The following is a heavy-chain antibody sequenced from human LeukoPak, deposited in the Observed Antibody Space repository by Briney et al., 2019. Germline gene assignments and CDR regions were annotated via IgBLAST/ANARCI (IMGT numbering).Heavy chain of an antibody. CDR3: ARTSIAARRANVFDI. J-gene: IGHJ3*02. D-gene: IGHD6-6*01. V-gene: IGHV4-30-2*01. CDR1: GGSISSGGYS. CDR2: IYRSGST. Sequence: SQTLSLTCAVSGGSISSGGYSWSWIRQPPGKGLEWIGYIYRSGSTYYNPSLKIRVTISVDRSKNQFSLKLSSVTAADTAVYYCARTSIAARRANVFDIWGQGTMVTVSS.